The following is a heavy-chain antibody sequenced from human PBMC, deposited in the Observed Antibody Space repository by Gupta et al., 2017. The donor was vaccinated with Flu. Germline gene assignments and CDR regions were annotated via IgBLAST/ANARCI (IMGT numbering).Heavy chain of an antibody. CDR2: ISRSSGYI. V-gene: IGHV3-21*02. D-gene: IGHD2-15*01. Sequence: EVQLLESGGGLVRPGGSLRLSCVASVFTFSTYTFNWVRQAPGKGLEWLASISRSSGYIYYADSVKGRFTISRDNSKTSLYLQMNSLRDEDTALYYCARLGGSGTAFHYFYGLDVWGRGTAVTVSS. CDR3: ARLGGSGTAFHYFYGLDV. J-gene: IGHJ6*02. CDR1: VFTFSTYT.